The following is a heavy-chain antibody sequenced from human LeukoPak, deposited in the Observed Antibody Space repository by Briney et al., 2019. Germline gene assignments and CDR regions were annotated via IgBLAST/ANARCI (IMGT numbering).Heavy chain of an antibody. V-gene: IGHV1-69*05. D-gene: IGHD3-22*01. CDR2: IIPIFGTA. Sequence: SVKVSCKASGGTFTSYAISWVRQAPGQRLEWMGGIIPIFGTANYAQKFQGRVTITTDESTSTAYMELSSLRSEDTAVYYCARGGYDSSGYYANWFDPWGQGTLVTVS. J-gene: IGHJ5*02. CDR3: ARGGYDSSGYYANWFDP. CDR1: GGTFTSYA.